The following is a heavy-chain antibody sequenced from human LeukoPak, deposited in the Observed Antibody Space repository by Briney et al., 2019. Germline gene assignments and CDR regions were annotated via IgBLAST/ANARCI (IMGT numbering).Heavy chain of an antibody. CDR1: GFSFNNYW. J-gene: IGHJ4*02. CDR2: INRDGSST. D-gene: IGHD3-22*01. V-gene: IGHV3-74*01. Sequence: GGSPRLSCTASGFSFNNYWMHWVRQAPGLGLVWVSRINRDGSSTNYVDSVKGRFTISRDNAKNTLYLQMDSLTAEDTAMYYCARPDSSGHPTNWGQGTLVTVSS. CDR3: ARPDSSGHPTN.